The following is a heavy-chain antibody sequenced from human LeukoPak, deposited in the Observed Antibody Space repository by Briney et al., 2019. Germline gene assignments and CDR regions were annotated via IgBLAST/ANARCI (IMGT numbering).Heavy chain of an antibody. J-gene: IGHJ4*01. CDR3: ARDLYDGVAHD. Sequence: GRSLRLSCTVSGFMFSTYGMHWVRQAPGKGLEGVAVIWYDGSNKYHADSVKVRFTISRDNSKNILYLQMNSLRVEDTALYYCARDLYDGVAHDWGQGTLVTVSS. CDR2: IWYDGSNK. D-gene: IGHD5/OR15-5a*01. CDR1: GFMFSTYG. V-gene: IGHV3-33*01.